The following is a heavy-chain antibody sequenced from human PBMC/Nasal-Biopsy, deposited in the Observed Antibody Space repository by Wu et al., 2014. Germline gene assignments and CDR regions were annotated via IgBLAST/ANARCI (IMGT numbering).Heavy chain of an antibody. J-gene: IGHJ4*02. V-gene: IGHV3-23*01. Sequence: AMSWVRQAPGKGLEWVSAISGSGGSTNYADSVKGRFTISRDNSEDKLYLQMNSLRAEDTAVYYCASRGVTAHDPFDYWGQGTLVTVSS. D-gene: IGHD2-21*02. CDR1: A. CDR3: ASRGVTAHDPFDY. CDR2: ISGSGGST.